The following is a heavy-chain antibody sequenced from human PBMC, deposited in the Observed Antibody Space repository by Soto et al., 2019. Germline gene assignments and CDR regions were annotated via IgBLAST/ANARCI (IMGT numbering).Heavy chain of an antibody. D-gene: IGHD6-19*01. CDR1: GFTFSSYS. CDR3: ARARYSSGAIH. J-gene: IGHJ4*02. CDR2: ISSSSSTI. Sequence: GGSLRLSCAASGFTFSSYSMNWVRQAPGKGLEWVSYISSSSSTIYYADSVKGRFTISRDNAKNSLYLQMNSLRAEDTAVYYCARARYSSGAIHWGQGTLVTVSS. V-gene: IGHV3-48*01.